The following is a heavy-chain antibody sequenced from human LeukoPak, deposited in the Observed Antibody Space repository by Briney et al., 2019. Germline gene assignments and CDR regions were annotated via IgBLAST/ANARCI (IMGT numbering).Heavy chain of an antibody. D-gene: IGHD3-22*01. V-gene: IGHV1-46*01. J-gene: IGHJ6*02. CDR1: GYTFTSYY. CDR2: INPSGGST. CDR3: ARDLGPNYYDSSGPPPYWYYYGMDV. Sequence: ASVKVSCKASGYTFTSYYMHWVRQAPGQGLEWMGIINPSGGSTSYAQKFQGRVTMTRDTSTSTVYMELSSLRSEDTAVYYCARDLGPNYYDSSGPPPYWYYYGMDVWGQGTTVTVSS.